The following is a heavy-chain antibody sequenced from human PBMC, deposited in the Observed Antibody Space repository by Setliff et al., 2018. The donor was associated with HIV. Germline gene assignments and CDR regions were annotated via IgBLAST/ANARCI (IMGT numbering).Heavy chain of an antibody. CDR1: GGSFMGYY. J-gene: IGHJ3*02. Sequence: PSETLSLTCAVYGGSFMGYYWNWIRQPPGKGLEWIGEINHSGNTNSNPSLKSRVTISVDPSKSQFSLRLNSVTAADTPTYYCARGPESVAPRMCAFDIWGQGTMVTVSS. D-gene: IGHD6-6*01. CDR3: ARGPESVAPRMCAFDI. V-gene: IGHV4-34*01. CDR2: INHSGNT.